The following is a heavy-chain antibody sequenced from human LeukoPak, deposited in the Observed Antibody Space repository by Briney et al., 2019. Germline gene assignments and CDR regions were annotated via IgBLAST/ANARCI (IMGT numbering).Heavy chain of an antibody. V-gene: IGHV1-2*02. CDR2: INPSSGGT. Sequence: ASVKVSCTASGYTFTDYYIHWVRQAPGQGLEWMGRINPSSGGTGYAQKFQGRVTMTRDTSISTAYMELSRLRSDDTAVYYCAREMTTTENDYWGQGTLVTLSS. J-gene: IGHJ4*02. CDR3: AREMTTTENDY. CDR1: GYTFTDYY. D-gene: IGHD5-24*01.